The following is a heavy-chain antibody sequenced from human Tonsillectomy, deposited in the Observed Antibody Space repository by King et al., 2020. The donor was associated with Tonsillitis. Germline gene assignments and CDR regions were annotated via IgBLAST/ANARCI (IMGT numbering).Heavy chain of an antibody. CDR2: ISSSSSYT. V-gene: IGHV3-11*05. Sequence: QVQLVESGGGLVKPGGSLRLSCAASGFTFIDFYMSWVRQAPGKGLEWISYISSSSSYTNYADSVRGRFSISRDNAKNSLYLQRNSLRADDTAVYYCARVNFGSSGLDAFDIWGQGTMVTVSS. CDR1: GFTFIDFY. J-gene: IGHJ3*02. CDR3: ARVNFGSSGLDAFDI. D-gene: IGHD6-25*01.